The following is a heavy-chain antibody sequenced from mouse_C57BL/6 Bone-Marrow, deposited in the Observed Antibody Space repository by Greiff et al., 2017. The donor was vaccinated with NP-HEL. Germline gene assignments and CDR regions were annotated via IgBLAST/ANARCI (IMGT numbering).Heavy chain of an antibody. Sequence: EVHLVESGGGLVQPGGSLSLSCAASGFTFTDYYMSWVRQPPGKALEWLGFIRNKANGYTTEYSASVKGRFTISRDNSQSILYLQMNALRAEDSATYSCARSAGGAMDYWGQGTSVTVSS. J-gene: IGHJ4*01. CDR3: ARSAGGAMDY. CDR2: IRNKANGYTT. V-gene: IGHV7-3*01. CDR1: GFTFTDYY.